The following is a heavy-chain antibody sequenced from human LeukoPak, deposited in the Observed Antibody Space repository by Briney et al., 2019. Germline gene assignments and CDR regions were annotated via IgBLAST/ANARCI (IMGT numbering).Heavy chain of an antibody. CDR3: AGDRVHYYDSSGYPEDDY. CDR2: IIPIFGTA. J-gene: IGHJ4*02. V-gene: IGHV1-69*05. Sequence: ASVKVSCKASGGTFSSYAISWVRQAPGQGLEWMGRIIPIFGTANYAQKFQGRVTITTDESTSTAYMELSSLRSEDTAVYYCAGDRVHYYDSSGYPEDDYWGQGTLVTVSS. D-gene: IGHD3-22*01. CDR1: GGTFSSYA.